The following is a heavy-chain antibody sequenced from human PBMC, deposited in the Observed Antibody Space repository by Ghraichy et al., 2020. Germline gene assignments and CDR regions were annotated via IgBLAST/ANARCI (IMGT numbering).Heavy chain of an antibody. Sequence: SETLSLTCTVSGSSISSVYYWGWIRPPPGKGLEWIGSIYPGGKTYYNPSLKSRVTISVDTSKNQFSLKLSSVTAADTAVYFCARDRDGTYYADYWGQGTLVTVSS. CDR3: ARDRDGTYYADY. CDR2: IYPGGKT. D-gene: IGHD1-26*01. V-gene: IGHV4-38-2*02. J-gene: IGHJ4*02. CDR1: GSSISSVYY.